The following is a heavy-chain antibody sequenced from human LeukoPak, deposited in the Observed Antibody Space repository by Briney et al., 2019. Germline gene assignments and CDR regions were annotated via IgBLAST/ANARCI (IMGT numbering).Heavy chain of an antibody. J-gene: IGHJ4*02. Sequence: GGSLRLSCAASGFAFSGYAMSWVRQAPGKGPEWVAGLSGSGSSTYYADSVKGRFTISRDNSKNTLYLQMNSLKAEDTAVYYCAKFSYDFWSGGFDCWGQGTLVSVSS. CDR1: GFAFSGYA. CDR3: AKFSYDFWSGGFDC. CDR2: LSGSGSST. V-gene: IGHV3-23*01. D-gene: IGHD3-3*01.